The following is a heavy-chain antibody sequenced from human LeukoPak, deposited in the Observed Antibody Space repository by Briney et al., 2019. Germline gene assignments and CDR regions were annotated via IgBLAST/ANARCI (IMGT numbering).Heavy chain of an antibody. Sequence: GGSLILSCAASGFTFSSYAMNWVRQAPGKGLEWVSAISGSGGNTYYADSVKGRFTISRDNSKNTLYLQMNSLRAEDTAVYYCANEYCSGGGCYQFDYWGQGTLVTVSS. CDR1: GFTFSSYA. CDR2: ISGSGGNT. CDR3: ANEYCSGGGCYQFDY. J-gene: IGHJ4*02. D-gene: IGHD2-15*01. V-gene: IGHV3-23*01.